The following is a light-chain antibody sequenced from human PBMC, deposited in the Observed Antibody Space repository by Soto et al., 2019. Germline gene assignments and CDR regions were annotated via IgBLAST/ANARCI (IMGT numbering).Light chain of an antibody. J-gene: IGKJ2*01. Sequence: AIQVTQSPSSLSASVGDRVTITCRASQFIRTDLAWYQQKPGEAPKLLVYAGSTLHSGVPSRFRGSGSDKYFYLTNRSLQPEDFAPYYYLQDYNSPSTFGQGTFLELK. CDR3: LQDYNSPST. CDR2: AGS. CDR1: QFIRTD. V-gene: IGKV1-6*01.